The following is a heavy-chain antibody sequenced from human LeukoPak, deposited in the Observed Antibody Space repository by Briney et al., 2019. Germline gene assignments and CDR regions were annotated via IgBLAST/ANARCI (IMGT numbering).Heavy chain of an antibody. D-gene: IGHD2-8*01. J-gene: IGHJ3*02. CDR2: ISISSTYI. Sequence: GGSLRLSCAASGFTFSSYSMNWVRQAPGKGLEWVSSISISSTYIYYADSVKGRFTISRDNAKNSLYLQMNSLRAEDTALYYCARGGRANGVYDAFDIWGQGTIVTVSS. V-gene: IGHV3-21*01. CDR1: GFTFSSYS. CDR3: ARGGRANGVYDAFDI.